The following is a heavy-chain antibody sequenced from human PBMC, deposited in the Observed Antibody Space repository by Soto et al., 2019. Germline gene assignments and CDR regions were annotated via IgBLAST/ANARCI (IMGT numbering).Heavy chain of an antibody. Sequence: SETLSLTCTVSGGSISSGGYYWSWIRQHPGKGLEWIGYIYYSGSTYYNPSLKSRVTISVDTSKNQFSLKLSSVTAADTAVYYCARGSLRCSGGSCYPGILDYWGQGTLVTVSS. J-gene: IGHJ4*02. D-gene: IGHD2-15*01. CDR1: GGSISSGGYY. CDR2: IYYSGST. CDR3: ARGSLRCSGGSCYPGILDY. V-gene: IGHV4-30-4*08.